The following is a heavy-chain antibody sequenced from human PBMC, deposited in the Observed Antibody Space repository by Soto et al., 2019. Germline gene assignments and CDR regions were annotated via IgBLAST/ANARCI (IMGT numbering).Heavy chain of an antibody. CDR1: GGSFSGYY. CDR2: INHSGST. V-gene: IGHV4-34*01. D-gene: IGHD3-3*01. CDR3: ARGPYYDFWSGLPPGDNWFDP. Sequence: ASETLSLTCAVYGGSFSGYYWSWIRQPPGKGLEWIGEINHSGSTNYNPSLKSRVTISVDTSKNQFSLKLSSVTAADTAVYYCARGPYYDFWSGLPPGDNWFDPWGQGTLVTVSS. J-gene: IGHJ5*02.